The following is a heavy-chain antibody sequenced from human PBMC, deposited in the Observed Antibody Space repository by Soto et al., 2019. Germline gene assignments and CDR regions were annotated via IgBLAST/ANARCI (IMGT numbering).Heavy chain of an antibody. V-gene: IGHV3-7*01. Sequence: DVQLVESGGGLVQPGGSLRLSCAASGFTFSGSWMSWVRQAPGKGLEFVANIKEDGSVKNYVDSVKGRFTISRDNAKNSVYLQMNRLRDEDTAVYYCTRDPGYSSFGHWGQGNLVTVSS. CDR1: GFTFSGSW. D-gene: IGHD5-12*01. CDR2: IKEDGSVK. J-gene: IGHJ4*02. CDR3: TRDPGYSSFGH.